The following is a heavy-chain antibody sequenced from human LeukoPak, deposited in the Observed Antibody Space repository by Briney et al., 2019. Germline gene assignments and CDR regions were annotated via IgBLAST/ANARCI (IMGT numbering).Heavy chain of an antibody. J-gene: IGHJ5*02. Sequence: SETLSLTCTVSGYSISTGYYWDWIRQPPGKGLEWIGSIYYSGSTYYNPSLKSRVTISVDTSKNQFSLKLSSVTAADTAVYYCARDLGAVAGVEHWGQGTLVTVSS. CDR2: IYYSGST. CDR1: GYSISTGYY. V-gene: IGHV4-38-2*02. CDR3: ARDLGAVAGVEH. D-gene: IGHD6-19*01.